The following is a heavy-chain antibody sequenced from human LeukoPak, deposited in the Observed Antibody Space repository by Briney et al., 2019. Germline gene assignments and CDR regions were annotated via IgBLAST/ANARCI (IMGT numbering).Heavy chain of an antibody. Sequence: PSETLSLTCAVYGGSFSGYYWSWIRQPPGKGLERVSSISGSGDSTYYMESVKGRFTISRDNSENTLYLQMNSLRADDTAVYYCAKCRSLSPAAAINYWGQGTLVTVSS. CDR2: ISGSGDST. J-gene: IGHJ4*02. D-gene: IGHD2-2*01. CDR3: AKCRSLSPAAAINY. V-gene: IGHV3-23*01. CDR1: GGSFSGYY.